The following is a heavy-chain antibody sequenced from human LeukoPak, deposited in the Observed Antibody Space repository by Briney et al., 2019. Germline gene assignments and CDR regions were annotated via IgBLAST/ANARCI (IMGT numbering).Heavy chain of an antibody. V-gene: IGHV1-8*01. D-gene: IGHD3-22*01. J-gene: IGHJ6*02. CDR2: MNPNSGNT. CDR1: GYTFTSYD. Sequence: ASVKVSCKASGYTFTSYDINWVRQATGQGLEWMGWMNPNSGNTGYAQKFQGRVTMTRNTSISTAYMELSSLRSEDTAVYYCATSGPSHYYDSSGAYYYYGMDVWGQGTTVTVSS. CDR3: ATSGPSHYYDSSGAYYYYGMDV.